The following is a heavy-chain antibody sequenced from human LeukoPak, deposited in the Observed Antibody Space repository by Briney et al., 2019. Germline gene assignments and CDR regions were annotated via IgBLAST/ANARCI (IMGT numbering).Heavy chain of an antibody. D-gene: IGHD3-22*01. CDR2: ISVSGGST. J-gene: IGHJ4*02. CDR1: GFTFSSYA. V-gene: IGHV3-23*01. Sequence: GESLILSCAASGFTFSSYAMSWVLQAPGTWLLWVSGISVSGGSTAYADSVKGRFTISRDNPRNTLHMQMNSLRAEDTALYYCAIMHPYYDGNGYWVQWGQGTLVTVSS. CDR3: AIMHPYYDGNGYWVQ.